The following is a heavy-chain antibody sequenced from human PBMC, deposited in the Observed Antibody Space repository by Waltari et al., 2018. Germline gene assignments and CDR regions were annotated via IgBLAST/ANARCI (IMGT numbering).Heavy chain of an antibody. J-gene: IGHJ4*02. CDR2: VDPEDGET. Sequence: EVQLVQSGAEVKKPGATVKISCKASGYTFTDYYLHWVQQAPGKGLEWMGRVDPEDGETIYAEKFQGRVTITADTSTDTAYMELSSLRSEDTAVYYCATGHYYDSSGPFDYWGQGTLVTVSS. D-gene: IGHD3-22*01. CDR3: ATGHYYDSSGPFDY. CDR1: GYTFTDYY. V-gene: IGHV1-69-2*01.